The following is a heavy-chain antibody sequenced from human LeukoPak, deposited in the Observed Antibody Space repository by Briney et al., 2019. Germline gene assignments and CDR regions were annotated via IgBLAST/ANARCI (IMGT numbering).Heavy chain of an antibody. CDR1: GGSISSSSYY. Sequence: SETLSLTCTVSGGSISSSSYYWGWIRQPPGKGLEWIGSIYYSGSTYYNPSLKSRVTISVDTSKNQFSLKLSSVTAADTAVYYCASSRYTGSYSTIDFWGQGTLVTVSS. D-gene: IGHD1-26*01. V-gene: IGHV4-39*01. J-gene: IGHJ4*02. CDR2: IYYSGST. CDR3: ASSRYTGSYSTIDF.